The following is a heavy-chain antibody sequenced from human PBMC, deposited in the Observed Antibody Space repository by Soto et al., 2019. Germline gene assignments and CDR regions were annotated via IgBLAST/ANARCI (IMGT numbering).Heavy chain of an antibody. CDR1: GFTFRDYD. V-gene: IGHV3-48*02. D-gene: IGHD5-18*01. CDR2: SSENERPI. Sequence: GGNLRLSCPGPGFTFRDYDISWVRQAPGKGLEWISYSSENERPIYYADYVKGRFTISRDNGKNSVFMQVNRRRDDERAVYYCARGFSYASLGFWGQGTLVTVSS. CDR3: ARGFSYASLGF. J-gene: IGHJ4*02.